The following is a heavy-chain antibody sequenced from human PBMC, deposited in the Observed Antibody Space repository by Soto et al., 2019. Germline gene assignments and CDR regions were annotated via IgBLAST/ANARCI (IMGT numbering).Heavy chain of an antibody. CDR1: GGSFSGYY. D-gene: IGHD6-13*01. CDR2: INHSGST. CDR3: ARQLTY. V-gene: IGHV4-34*01. Sequence: SETLSLTCAVYGGSFSGYYWSWIRQPPGKGLEWIGEINHSGSTNYNPSLKSRVTISVDTSKNQFSLKLSSVTAADTAVYYCARQLTYWGQGTPVTVS. J-gene: IGHJ4*02.